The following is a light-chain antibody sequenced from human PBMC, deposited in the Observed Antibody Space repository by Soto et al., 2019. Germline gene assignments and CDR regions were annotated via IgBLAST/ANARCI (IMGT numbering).Light chain of an antibody. CDR1: QSVTASY. CDR2: GAS. V-gene: IGKV3-20*01. J-gene: IGKJ2*01. CDR3: HQYGVSSGT. Sequence: EIVLTQSPGTLSLSPGERATLSCRASQSVTASYLAWYQQKPGQAPRLLIYGASTRATAIPDRFCGSGFGKDFTLTISRLEPEDFAVYYWHQYGVSSGTFGQGTNLEIK.